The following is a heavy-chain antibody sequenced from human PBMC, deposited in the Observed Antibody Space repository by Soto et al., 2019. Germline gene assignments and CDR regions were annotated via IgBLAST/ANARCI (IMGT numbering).Heavy chain of an antibody. Sequence: GGSLRLSCAASGFTFSSYAMSWVRQAPGKGLEWVSAISGSGGSTYYADSVKGRFTISRDNSKNTLYLQMNSLRAEDTAVYYCAKSISYYDFWSGYGAFDIWGQGTMVTVSS. CDR3: AKSISYYDFWSGYGAFDI. D-gene: IGHD3-3*01. CDR1: GFTFSSYA. V-gene: IGHV3-23*01. J-gene: IGHJ3*02. CDR2: ISGSGGST.